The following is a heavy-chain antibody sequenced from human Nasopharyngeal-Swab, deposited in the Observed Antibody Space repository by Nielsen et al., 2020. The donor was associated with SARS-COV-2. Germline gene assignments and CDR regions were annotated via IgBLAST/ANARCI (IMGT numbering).Heavy chain of an antibody. D-gene: IGHD3-9*01. Sequence: RQAPGKGLEWIGSIYYSGSTYYNPSLKSRVTISVDTSKNQFSLKLSSVTAADTAVYYYAISYYDILTGYTDAFDIWGQGTMVTVSS. V-gene: IGHV4-39*01. CDR2: IYYSGST. J-gene: IGHJ3*02. CDR3: AISYYDILTGYTDAFDI.